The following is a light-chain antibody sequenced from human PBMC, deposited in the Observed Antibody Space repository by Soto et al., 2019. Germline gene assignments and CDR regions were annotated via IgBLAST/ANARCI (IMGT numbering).Light chain of an antibody. CDR1: QSISRS. CDR2: DAS. Sequence: DIQMTQSPSTLSASVGDRVTITCRASQSISRSLAWYQQNPGKAPKLLIFDASSLESGVPSRFSGSGSGTEFTLTISSLQPDDFATYYCQHYNEFLLIVGPGTKVDIK. CDR3: QHYNEFLLI. J-gene: IGKJ3*01. V-gene: IGKV1-5*01.